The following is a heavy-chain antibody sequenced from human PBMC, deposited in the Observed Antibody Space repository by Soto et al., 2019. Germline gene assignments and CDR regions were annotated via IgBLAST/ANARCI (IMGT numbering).Heavy chain of an antibody. CDR3: AHNMIVEDDAFDL. CDR1: GFSLSTSGVG. V-gene: IGHV2-5*02. Sequence: QITLKESGPTLVKPTQTLTLTCTFSGFSLSTSGVGVGWIRHPPGKALEWLALIYWDDHKRYSLSLKSRLTSTKDTSKNHQILTLTNMDPVHTATYYCAHNMIVEDDAFDLWGKGTMVTVSS. CDR2: IYWDDHK. J-gene: IGHJ3*01. D-gene: IGHD3-22*01.